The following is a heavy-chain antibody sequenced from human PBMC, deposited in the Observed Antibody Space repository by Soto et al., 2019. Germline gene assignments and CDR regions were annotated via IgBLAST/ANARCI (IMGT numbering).Heavy chain of an antibody. CDR2: ISWNSGSI. D-gene: IGHD1-1*01. J-gene: IGHJ6*03. Sequence: EVQLVESGGGLVQPGRSLRLSCAASGFTCDDYAMHWVRQAPGKGLEWVSGISWNSGSIGYADSVKGRFTISRDNAKNSLYRQVKSLRAEDTALYYCAKDGPPRDDNPPKYMDVWGRGTTVPVSS. CDR1: GFTCDDYA. V-gene: IGHV3-9*01. CDR3: AKDGPPRDDNPPKYMDV.